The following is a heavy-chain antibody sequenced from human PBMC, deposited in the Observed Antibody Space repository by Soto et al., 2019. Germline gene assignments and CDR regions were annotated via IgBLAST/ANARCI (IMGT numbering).Heavy chain of an antibody. J-gene: IGHJ4*02. CDR2: ISGSGVTT. CDR1: GFTFNTYV. V-gene: IGHV3-23*01. Sequence: LRLSCAASGFTFNTYVMSWARQAPGKGLEWVSSISGSGVTTKYADSVKGRFTISRDNSKNTLYLQMNTLRAEDTAVYYCVRNSGYDFWSGYLYWGQGTLVTVSS. CDR3: VRNSGYDFWSGYLY. D-gene: IGHD3-3*01.